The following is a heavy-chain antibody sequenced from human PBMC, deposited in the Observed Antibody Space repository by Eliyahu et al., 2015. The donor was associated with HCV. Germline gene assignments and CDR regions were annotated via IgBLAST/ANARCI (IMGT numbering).Heavy chain of an antibody. CDR3: AKDLRSSGWWAFDY. Sequence: EVQLLESGGGLVQPGGSLRLSCAASGFTFSSYSMGWVRQAPGKGLEWVSFINANDATTYYAASVRGRFTISTDNSKNTLYLQINSLRAEDTALYYCAKDLRSSGWWAFDYWGQGTLVTVSS. CDR2: INANDATT. J-gene: IGHJ4*02. V-gene: IGHV3-23*01. CDR1: GFTFSSYS. D-gene: IGHD6-19*01.